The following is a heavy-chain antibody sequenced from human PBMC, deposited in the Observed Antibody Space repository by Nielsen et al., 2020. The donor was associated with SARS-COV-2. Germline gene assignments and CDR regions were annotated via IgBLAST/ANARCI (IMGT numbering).Heavy chain of an antibody. CDR3: ARGRAVDIVVVPAASLGY. Sequence: SETLSLTCTVSGGAITSGTYYWSWVRQHPGKGLQWIGYVYHGGITYYNPSLESRTTIAVDTSKNQFSLKLSSVTAADTAVYYCARGRAVDIVVVPAASLGYWGQGTLVTVSS. CDR1: GGAITSGTYY. CDR2: VYHGGIT. V-gene: IGHV4-31*03. D-gene: IGHD2-2*03. J-gene: IGHJ4*02.